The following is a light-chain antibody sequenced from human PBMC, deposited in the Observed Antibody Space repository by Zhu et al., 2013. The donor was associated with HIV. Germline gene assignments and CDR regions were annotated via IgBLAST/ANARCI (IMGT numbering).Light chain of an antibody. V-gene: IGKV1-5*03. Sequence: DIQMTQSPSTLSASVGDRVTVTCRASQSLSSWLAWYQQKPGKAPKLLIYRASGFESGVPSRFSGSGSGTEFTLTISSLQPDDFATYYCQQYNDYTWTFGQGTKVEIK. CDR3: QQYNDYTWT. CDR1: QSLSSW. CDR2: RAS. J-gene: IGKJ1*01.